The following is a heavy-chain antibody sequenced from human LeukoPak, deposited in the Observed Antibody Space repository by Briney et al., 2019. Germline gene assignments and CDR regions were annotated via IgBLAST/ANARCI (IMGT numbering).Heavy chain of an antibody. Sequence: GGSLRLSCAASGFTVSSNYMSWVRQAPGKGLEWVSVIYSGGSTYYADSVKGRFTISRDNSKNTLYHQMNSLRAEDTAVYYCATYSGSYLGDAFDIWGQGTMVTVSS. CDR1: GFTVSSNY. CDR3: ATYSGSYLGDAFDI. CDR2: IYSGGST. J-gene: IGHJ3*02. D-gene: IGHD1-26*01. V-gene: IGHV3-66*02.